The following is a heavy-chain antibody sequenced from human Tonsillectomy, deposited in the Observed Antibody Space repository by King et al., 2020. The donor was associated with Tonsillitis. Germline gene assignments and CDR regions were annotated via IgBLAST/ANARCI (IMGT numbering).Heavy chain of an antibody. CDR1: GGSISSTSYY. Sequence: QLQESGPGLVKPSETLSLTCTVSGGSISSTSYYWGWIRQPPGKGLDWIVSIYYSGSSYYNPSLKSRVTISVDTSKNQFSLNLSSVTAADTAVYYCASSPAGYYYYYYMDVWGKGTTVTVSS. CDR2: IYYSGSS. D-gene: IGHD6-13*01. J-gene: IGHJ6*03. V-gene: IGHV4-39*01. CDR3: ASSPAGYYYYYYMDV.